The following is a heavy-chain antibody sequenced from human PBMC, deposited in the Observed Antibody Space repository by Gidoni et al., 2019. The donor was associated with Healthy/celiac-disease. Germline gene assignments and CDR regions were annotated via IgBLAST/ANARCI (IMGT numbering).Heavy chain of an antibody. CDR1: GFTFSSYW. CDR3: ARDPTRYYDFWSGYSVDY. V-gene: IGHV3-7*03. D-gene: IGHD3-3*01. Sequence: EVQLVESGGGLVQPGGSLRLPCAASGFTFSSYWMSWVRQAPGKGLEWVANINQDGSEKYYVDSVKGRFTISRDNAKNSLYLQMNSLRAEDTAVYYCARDPTRYYDFWSGYSVDYWGQGTLVTVSS. J-gene: IGHJ4*02. CDR2: INQDGSEK.